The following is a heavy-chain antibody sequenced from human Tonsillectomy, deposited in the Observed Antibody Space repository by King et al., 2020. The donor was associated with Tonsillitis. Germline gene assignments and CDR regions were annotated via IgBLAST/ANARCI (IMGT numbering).Heavy chain of an antibody. V-gene: IGHV3-30*18. Sequence: VQLVESGGGVVQPGRSLRLSCAASGFTFSTYGMHWVRQAPGKGLEWVAVISYDGSNKDYADSVKGRFTISRDNSKNTLYLQMNSLRAEDTAAYYCAKDWQYSFDYWGQGTLVTVSS. CDR1: GFTFSTYG. CDR3: AKDWQYSFDY. D-gene: IGHD6-19*01. CDR2: ISYDGSNK. J-gene: IGHJ4*02.